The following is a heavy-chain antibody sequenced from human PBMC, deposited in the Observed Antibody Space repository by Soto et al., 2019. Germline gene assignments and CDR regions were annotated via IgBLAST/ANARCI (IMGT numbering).Heavy chain of an antibody. CDR1: GFTFTDDY. CDR2: SRNKAKSYST. Sequence: PGGSLRLSCAASGFTFTDDYMDWVRQTPGKGLEWVGRSRNKAKSYSTEYAASVKGRFSIPRDNSKNSLSLQMNSLKTEDTATYYCVHDFFGMNDWGRGTLVTVSS. CDR3: VHDFFGMND. V-gene: IGHV3-72*01. D-gene: IGHD3-3*01. J-gene: IGHJ4*02.